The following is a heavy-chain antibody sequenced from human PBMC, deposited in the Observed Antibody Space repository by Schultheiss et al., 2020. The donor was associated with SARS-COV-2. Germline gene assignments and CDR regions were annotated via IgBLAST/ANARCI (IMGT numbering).Heavy chain of an antibody. CDR3: TRDGRAALNDY. CDR2: IRSKAYGGTT. CDR1: GFTFSSYA. Sequence: GGSLRLSCAASGFTFSSYAMSWVRQAPGKGLEWVGFIRSKAYGGTTEYAASVKGRFTISRDDSKSIAYLQMNSLKTEDTAVYYCTRDGRAALNDYWGQGTLVTVSS. J-gene: IGHJ4*02. V-gene: IGHV3-49*04. D-gene: IGHD2-15*01.